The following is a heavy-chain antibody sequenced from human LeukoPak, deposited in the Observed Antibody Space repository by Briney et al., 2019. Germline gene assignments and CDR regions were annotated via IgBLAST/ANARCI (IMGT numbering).Heavy chain of an antibody. CDR3: ASRKLGNDY. V-gene: IGHV4-39*07. D-gene: IGHD7-27*01. CDR1: GDSFSSSSYY. CDR2: TSYNGNA. J-gene: IGHJ4*02. Sequence: SETLSLTCTVSGDSFSSSSYYWGWVRQPPGKGLEWIGSTSYNGNAYYHPSLKSRVTISVDTSKNQFSLKMKPVTAADTAVYYCASRKLGNDYWGQGTLVTVSS.